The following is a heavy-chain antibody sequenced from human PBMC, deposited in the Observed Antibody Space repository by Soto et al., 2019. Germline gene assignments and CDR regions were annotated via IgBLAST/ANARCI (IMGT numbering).Heavy chain of an antibody. D-gene: IGHD6-13*01. V-gene: IGHV3-9*01. CDR1: GFTFDDYA. Sequence: EVQLVESGGGLVQPGRSLRLSCAASGFTFDDYAMHWVRQAPGKGLECVSGISWNSGSIGYADSVKGRFTISRDNAKNSLYLKMISLRAEDTALYYCAKDIIGRSSSWYYFYYWGQGTLVTVSS. CDR3: AKDIIGRSSSWYYFYY. CDR2: ISWNSGSI. J-gene: IGHJ4*02.